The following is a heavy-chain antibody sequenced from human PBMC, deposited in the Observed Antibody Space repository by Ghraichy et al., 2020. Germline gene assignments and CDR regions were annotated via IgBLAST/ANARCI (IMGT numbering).Heavy chain of an antibody. D-gene: IGHD3-22*01. Sequence: SETLSLTCTVSGGSISSYYWSWIRQPPGKGLEWIGYIYYSGSTNYNPSLKSRVTISVDTSKNQFSLKLSSVTAADTAVYYCARWAVMVRDYYYGMDVWGQGTTVTVSS. CDR2: IYYSGST. CDR1: GGSISSYY. V-gene: IGHV4-59*01. J-gene: IGHJ6*02. CDR3: ARWAVMVRDYYYGMDV.